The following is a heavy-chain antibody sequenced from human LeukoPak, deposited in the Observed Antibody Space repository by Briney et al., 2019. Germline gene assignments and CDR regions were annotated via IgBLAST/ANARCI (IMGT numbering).Heavy chain of an antibody. CDR1: GGSFSGYY. Sequence: SETLSLTCAVYGGSFSGYYWSWIRQPPGKGLEWIGEINHSGSTNYNPSLKSRVTISVDTSKNQFSLKLSSVTAADTAVYYCARSLYYDRKFDYWGQGTLGTVSS. V-gene: IGHV4-34*01. D-gene: IGHD3-22*01. CDR2: INHSGST. CDR3: ARSLYYDRKFDY. J-gene: IGHJ4*02.